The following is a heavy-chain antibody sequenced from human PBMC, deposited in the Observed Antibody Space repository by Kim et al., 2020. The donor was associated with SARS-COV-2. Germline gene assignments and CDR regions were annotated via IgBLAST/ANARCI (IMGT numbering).Heavy chain of an antibody. CDR3: ARECDGSRNYYIDY. CDR2: IWYDGSNK. D-gene: IGHD3-10*01. Sequence: GGSLRLSCAASGFTFSNYDMHWVRQAPGKGLESVAVIWYDGSNKYYADSMKGRFTFSRDNSKNTLYLQMNSLRAEDTAVYYCARECDGSRNYYIDYWGQGTLVTVSS. CDR1: GFTFSNYD. J-gene: IGHJ4*02. V-gene: IGHV3-33*01.